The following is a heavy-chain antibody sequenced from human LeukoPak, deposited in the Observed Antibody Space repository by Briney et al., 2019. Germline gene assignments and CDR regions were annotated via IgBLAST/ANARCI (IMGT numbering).Heavy chain of an antibody. V-gene: IGHV4-59*01. CDR1: GGSISSYY. J-gene: IGHJ4*02. CDR2: IYYSGST. CDR3: ARSWGQDYYDSSGYYGV. Sequence: PSETLSLTCTVSGGSISSYYWSWIRQPPGKGLEWIGYIYYSGSTNYNPSLKSRVTISVDTSKNQFSLKLSSVTAADTAVYYCARSWGQDYYDSSGYYGVWGQETLVTVSS. D-gene: IGHD3-22*01.